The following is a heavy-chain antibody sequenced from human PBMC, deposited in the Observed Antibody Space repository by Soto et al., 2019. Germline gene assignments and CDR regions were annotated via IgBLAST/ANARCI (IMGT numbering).Heavy chain of an antibody. Sequence: GGSLRLSCSVSGFTFSSYAMHWVRQAPGKGLEYVASISSEGASTYYADSVKGRFIISRDNSKNTLYLQMSSLRAEDTAVYYCVKDRYIDYWGQGILVTVSS. J-gene: IGHJ4*02. CDR1: GFTFSSYA. CDR3: VKDRYIDY. V-gene: IGHV3-64D*06. CDR2: ISSEGAST.